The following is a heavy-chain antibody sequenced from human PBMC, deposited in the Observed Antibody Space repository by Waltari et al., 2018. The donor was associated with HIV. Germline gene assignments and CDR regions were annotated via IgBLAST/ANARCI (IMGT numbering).Heavy chain of an antibody. CDR1: GGSISSGSSY. CDR2: IYASGNT. J-gene: IGHJ6*02. D-gene: IGHD5-12*01. Sequence: QVQLQESGPGLVKPSQTLYLTCTVSGGSISSGSSYWSWIRQPAGKGLEWIGRIYASGNTDYNPSLKSRVTISVDTSKNQFSLKLTSVTAADTAVYYCARARVRSGYGLYYYYGMDVWGQGTTVTVSS. V-gene: IGHV4-61*02. CDR3: ARARVRSGYGLYYYYGMDV.